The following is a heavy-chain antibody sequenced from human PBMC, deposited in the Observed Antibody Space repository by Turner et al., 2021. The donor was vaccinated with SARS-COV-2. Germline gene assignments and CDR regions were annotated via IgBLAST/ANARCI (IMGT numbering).Heavy chain of an antibody. CDR3: ARGQGWLQPPFGY. J-gene: IGHJ4*02. D-gene: IGHD3-3*01. CDR2: INHSGST. V-gene: IGHV4-34*01. Sequence: QVQLQQWGAGLLTPSETLSLTCAVYGGSFSGYFWTWIRQPPGKGLEWIGEINHSGSTNYNPSLKIRVTISVDTSKNQFSLKLSSVTAADTAVYYCARGQGWLQPPFGYWGQGTLVTVSS. CDR1: GGSFSGYF.